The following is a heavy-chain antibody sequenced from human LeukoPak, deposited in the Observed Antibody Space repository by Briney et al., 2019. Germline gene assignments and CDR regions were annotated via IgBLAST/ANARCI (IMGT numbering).Heavy chain of an antibody. J-gene: IGHJ5*02. V-gene: IGHV3-30*19. D-gene: IGHD3-22*01. CDR1: RFTLCRYG. CDR2: IPYAGSNR. Sequence: GGSLRLSCGAPRFTLCRYGMHCVREAPGKGLGGVALIPYAGSNRSSADSVKGRFTISKDNSKNTLYLQIKSLRAKDTARYYFAGRYDSSGYPRPWGQGTLGTVSS. CDR3: AGRYDSSGYPRP.